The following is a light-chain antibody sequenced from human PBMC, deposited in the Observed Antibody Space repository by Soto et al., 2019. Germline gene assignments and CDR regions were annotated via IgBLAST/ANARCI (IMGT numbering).Light chain of an antibody. CDR2: AAS. CDR3: QQYYSYPIT. J-gene: IGKJ5*01. Sequence: AIRMTQSPSSFSASTGARVTITCRASQGISIYLAWYQQKPGKAPKLLSYAASTLQSGVPSRFRGSGSGTDFTLTISCLKSEDFETYYCQQYYSYPITFGQGTRLEIK. CDR1: QGISIY. V-gene: IGKV1-8*01.